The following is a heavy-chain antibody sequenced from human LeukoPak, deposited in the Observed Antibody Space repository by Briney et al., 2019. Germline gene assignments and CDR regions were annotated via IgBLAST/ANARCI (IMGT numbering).Heavy chain of an antibody. J-gene: IGHJ4*02. V-gene: IGHV3-23*01. CDR2: ITTSGGPS. CDR3: AKNFRAHTVNVRWVFDY. CDR1: GFTFCSYG. D-gene: IGHD3-10*02. Sequence: GGSLRLSCSPSGFTFCSYGMTWVRQAPGKGLEWVSEITTSGGPSFYTDSVKGRFTISRDNSKDTVYLQMHNLRVEDTAVYYCAKNFRAHTVNVRWVFDYWGQGALVTVSS.